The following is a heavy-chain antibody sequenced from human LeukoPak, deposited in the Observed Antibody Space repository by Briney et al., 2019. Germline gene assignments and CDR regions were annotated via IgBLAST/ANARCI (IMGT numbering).Heavy chain of an antibody. V-gene: IGHV1-2*02. CDR1: GYTFTGYY. J-gene: IGHJ4*02. D-gene: IGHD3-9*01. CDR2: INPNSGGT. Sequence: EASVKVSCKASGYTFTGYYMHWVRQAPGQGLEWMGWINPNSGGTNYAQKFQGRVTMTRDTSISTAYMELSRLRSDDTAVYYCARAGILTGYYSPFDYWGQGTLVTVSS. CDR3: ARAGILTGYYSPFDY.